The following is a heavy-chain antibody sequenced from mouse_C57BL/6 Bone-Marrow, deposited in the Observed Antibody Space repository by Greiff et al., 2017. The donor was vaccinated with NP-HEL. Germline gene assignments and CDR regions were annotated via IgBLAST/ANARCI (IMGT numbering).Heavy chain of an antibody. CDR1: GFTFSDYY. D-gene: IGHD3-2*02. J-gene: IGHJ2*01. Sequence: EVKLVESGGGLVQPGGSLKLSCAASGFTFSDYYMYWVRQTPEKRLEWVAYISNGGGSTYYPDTVKGRFTISRDNAKNTLYLQMSRLKSEDTAMYYCASSLDSSGYWGQGTTLTVSS. CDR3: ASSLDSSGY. V-gene: IGHV5-12*01. CDR2: ISNGGGST.